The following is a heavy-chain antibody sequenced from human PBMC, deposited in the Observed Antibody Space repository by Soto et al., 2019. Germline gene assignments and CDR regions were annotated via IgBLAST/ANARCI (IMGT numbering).Heavy chain of an antibody. CDR2: IIPIFGTA. V-gene: IGHV1-69*12. D-gene: IGHD1-1*01. J-gene: IGHJ6*02. Sequence: QVQLVQSGAEVKKPGSSVKVSCKASGGTFSSYAITWVRQAPGHGLEWMGGIIPIFGTADYAQKFQGRVTIXAXEXXSTAYMELSSLRSEDTAVYCCASSLQFHYYYGMDVWGQGTTVTVSS. CDR1: GGTFSSYA. CDR3: ASSLQFHYYYGMDV.